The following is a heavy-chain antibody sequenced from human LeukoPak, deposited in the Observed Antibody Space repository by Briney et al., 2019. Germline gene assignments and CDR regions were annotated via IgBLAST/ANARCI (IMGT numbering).Heavy chain of an antibody. J-gene: IGHJ3*02. CDR3: ARDGYYDRGAFDI. CDR2: INSDGSST. D-gene: IGHD3-22*01. V-gene: IGHV3-74*01. Sequence: SGGSLRLSCTASGFTFSSYWMHWVRQAPGKGLVWVSRINSDGSSTSYADSVKGRFTISRDNAKNTLYLQMNSLRAEDTAVYYCARDGYYDRGAFDIWGQGTMVTVSS. CDR1: GFTFSSYW.